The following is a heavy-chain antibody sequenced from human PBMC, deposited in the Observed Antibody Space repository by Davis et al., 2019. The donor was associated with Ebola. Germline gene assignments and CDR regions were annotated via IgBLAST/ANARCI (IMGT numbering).Heavy chain of an antibody. Sequence: GSLRLSCTVSGGSISSYYWSWIRQPPGKGLEWIGYIYYSGSTNYNPSLKSRVTISVDTSKNQFSLKLSSVTAADTAVYYCARGYSTWFDPWGQGTLVTVSS. D-gene: IGHD4-11*01. J-gene: IGHJ5*02. CDR2: IYYSGST. CDR1: GGSISSYY. V-gene: IGHV4-59*12. CDR3: ARGYSTWFDP.